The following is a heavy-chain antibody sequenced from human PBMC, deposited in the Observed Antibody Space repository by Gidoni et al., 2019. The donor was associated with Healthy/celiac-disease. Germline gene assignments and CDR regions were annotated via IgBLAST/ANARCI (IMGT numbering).Heavy chain of an antibody. J-gene: IGHJ4*02. CDR3: ARRYDCGGDCPFDY. CDR2: INSDGRST. Sequence: EVQLVESGGGLVQPGGSLRLSCAAYGFTFSSHWMHWVRQVPGKGLVWVSRINSDGRSTSYADSVKGRFTISRDNAKNTLYLQMNSLRGEDTAVYYCARRYDCGGDCPFDYWGQGTLVTVSS. D-gene: IGHD2-21*02. CDR1: GFTFSSHW. V-gene: IGHV3-74*01.